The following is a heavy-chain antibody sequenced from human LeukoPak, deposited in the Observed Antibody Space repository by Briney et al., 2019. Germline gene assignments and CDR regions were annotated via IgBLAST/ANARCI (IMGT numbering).Heavy chain of an antibody. CDR2: IDAGTGNT. Sequence: ASVKVSCKASGYTFTNYVMHWVRQAPGQGLEWMGWIDAGTGNTRYSQNFQGRVTITRDTSANTAYMELSSLRSEDTAVYYCARDDGSGSYSSYNWFDPWGQGTLVTVSS. CDR1: GYTFTNYV. D-gene: IGHD3-10*01. CDR3: ARDDGSGSYSSYNWFDP. J-gene: IGHJ5*02. V-gene: IGHV1-3*01.